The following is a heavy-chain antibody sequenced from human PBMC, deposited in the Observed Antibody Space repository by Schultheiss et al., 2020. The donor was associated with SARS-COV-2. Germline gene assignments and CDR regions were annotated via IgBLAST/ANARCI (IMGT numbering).Heavy chain of an antibody. CDR1: GGSFSGYY. Sequence: GSLRLSCAVYGGSFSGYYWSWIRQPPGKGLEWIGEINHSGSTNYNPSLKSRVTISVDTSKNQFSLKLSSVTAADTAVYYCARDMVVTAQSGFYYYYYYMDVWGKGTTVTVSS. CDR2: INHSGST. J-gene: IGHJ6*03. D-gene: IGHD2-21*02. V-gene: IGHV4-34*01. CDR3: ARDMVVTAQSGFYYYYYYMDV.